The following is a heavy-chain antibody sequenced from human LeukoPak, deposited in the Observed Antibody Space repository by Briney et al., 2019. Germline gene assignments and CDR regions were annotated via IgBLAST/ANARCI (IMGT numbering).Heavy chain of an antibody. CDR1: GGSISSSSYY. CDR3: ARLVASYYFYMDV. Sequence: PSETLSLTCTVSGGSISSSSYYWGWIRQPPGKGLEWIGSIYYSGGTYYNPSLKSRVTISVDTSKNQFYLNVNSVTAADTAVYFCARLVASYYFYMDVWGKGTTVTISS. D-gene: IGHD5-12*01. V-gene: IGHV4-39*01. J-gene: IGHJ6*03. CDR2: IYYSGGT.